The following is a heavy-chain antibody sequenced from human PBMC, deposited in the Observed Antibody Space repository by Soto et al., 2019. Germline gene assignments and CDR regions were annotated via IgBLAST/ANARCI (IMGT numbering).Heavy chain of an antibody. CDR1: GFTFSSYA. CDR2: ISGSGSTI. CDR3: AKVFYYYDSSGYYYFDY. Sequence: EVQLLESGGGLVQPGGSLRLSCAASGFTFSSYAVSWVRQAPGKGPEWISSISGSGSTIYYAYSVKGRFTISRDNSKNTLYLQMSSLRAEDTAVHYCAKVFYYYDSSGYYYFDYWGQGTLVTVSS. D-gene: IGHD3-22*01. V-gene: IGHV3-23*01. J-gene: IGHJ4*02.